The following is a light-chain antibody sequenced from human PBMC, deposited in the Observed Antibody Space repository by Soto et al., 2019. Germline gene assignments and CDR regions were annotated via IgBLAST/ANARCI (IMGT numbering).Light chain of an antibody. V-gene: IGLV2-14*01. CDR1: SSGGFNY. CDR3: SSYTISNTLL. Sequence: QSALTQPASVSGSPGQSITISCTGTSSGGFNYVSWYQHHPGEAPKLLIYEVTNRPSGISDRFSGSKSGNTASLTISGLQAEDEADYYCSSYTISNTLLFGGGTKLTVL. J-gene: IGLJ2*01. CDR2: EVT.